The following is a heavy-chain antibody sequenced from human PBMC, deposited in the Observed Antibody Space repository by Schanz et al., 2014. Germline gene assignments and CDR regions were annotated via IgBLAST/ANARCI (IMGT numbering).Heavy chain of an antibody. CDR1: GFTFSSYA. CDR3: ARDSGSHYLVDY. V-gene: IGHV3-30-3*01. CDR2: MSYDGSNK. D-gene: IGHD1-26*01. Sequence: VQLVESGGGVVRPGGSLRLSCAASGFTFSSYAMHWVRQAPGKGLEWVAVMSYDGSNKYYADSVKGRFTISRDTPKNTLYLQMNSLRAEDTAVYYCARDSGSHYLVDYWGQGTLVTVSS. J-gene: IGHJ4*02.